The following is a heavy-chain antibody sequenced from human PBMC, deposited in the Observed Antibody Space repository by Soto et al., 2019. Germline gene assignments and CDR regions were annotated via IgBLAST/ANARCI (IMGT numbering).Heavy chain of an antibody. D-gene: IGHD3-3*01. Sequence: VSVTVSCKASGYTFHGYYMHWVRQATGQGLEWMGWINPNSGSTNYAQKCRGRFTMTRDTSISTAYMELSRLRSDDTAVYCCARGVEYDFWSGYIGYCSYYGMDVWGQGTTVTVSS. J-gene: IGHJ6*02. CDR1: GYTFHGYY. V-gene: IGHV1-2*02. CDR3: ARGVEYDFWSGYIGYCSYYGMDV. CDR2: INPNSGST.